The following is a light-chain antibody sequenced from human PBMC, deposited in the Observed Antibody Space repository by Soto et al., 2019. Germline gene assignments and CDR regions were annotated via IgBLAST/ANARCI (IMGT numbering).Light chain of an antibody. CDR3: QHYDHWPLS. CDR2: AAS. V-gene: IGKV3-15*01. J-gene: IGKJ4*01. CDR1: QSVRKN. Sequence: EIVMTQSPATLSVSPGERATLSCRASQSVRKNLAWLQQKPGQAPRLLIYAASTTATGIPDRFSCSGSGAEFTRTTSCLTSEGFQVFYCQHYDHWPLSFGGGTKVESK.